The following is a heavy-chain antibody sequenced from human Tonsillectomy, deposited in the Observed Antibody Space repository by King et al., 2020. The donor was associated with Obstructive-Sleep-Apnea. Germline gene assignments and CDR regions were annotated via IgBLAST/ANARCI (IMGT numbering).Heavy chain of an antibody. CDR3: ARMAASFDY. J-gene: IGHJ4*02. D-gene: IGHD6-13*01. CDR1: GGSINSYY. Sequence: QLQESGPGLVKPSETLSLTCTVSGGSINSYYWTWIRQPPGKGLEWIGYIHYSGSTHYPPSLESRVTISIDTSKNQFSLKLRSVTGADTAVYYCARMAASFDYWGQGAPVTVSS. CDR2: IHYSGST. V-gene: IGHV4-59*01.